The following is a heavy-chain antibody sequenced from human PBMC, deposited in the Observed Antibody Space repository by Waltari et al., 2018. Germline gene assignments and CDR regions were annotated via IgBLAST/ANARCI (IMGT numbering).Heavy chain of an antibody. CDR3: ARDIYRITMVRGVIRNYYYYGMDV. CDR1: GFTFSSYA. J-gene: IGHJ6*02. D-gene: IGHD3-10*01. V-gene: IGHV3-30-3*01. Sequence: QVQLVESGGGVVQPGRSLRRSWAASGFTFSSYAMHWVRQAPGQGLEGVAVISYDGSNKYYADSVKGRFTISRDNSKNTLYLQMNSLRAEDTAVYYCARDIYRITMVRGVIRNYYYYGMDVWGQGTTVTVSS. CDR2: ISYDGSNK.